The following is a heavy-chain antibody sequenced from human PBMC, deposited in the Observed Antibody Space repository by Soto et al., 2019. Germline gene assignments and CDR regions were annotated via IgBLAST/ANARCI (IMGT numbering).Heavy chain of an antibody. Sequence: ETLSVTCRVSGVSISGSYWSWIRQSPGKGLEWLGYVYYTGSTNYSPSLRSRVSISVDTSKNEFSLRLSSVTAADTAVYFCARSVAVPGAHIDYWGQGTQVTVYS. J-gene: IGHJ4*02. V-gene: IGHV4-59*01. CDR3: ARSVAVPGAHIDY. CDR1: GVSISGSY. CDR2: VYYTGST. D-gene: IGHD6-19*01.